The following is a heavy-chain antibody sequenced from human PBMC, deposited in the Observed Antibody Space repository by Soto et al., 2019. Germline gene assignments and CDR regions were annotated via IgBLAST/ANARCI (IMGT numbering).Heavy chain of an antibody. D-gene: IGHD6-13*01. CDR1: GGSFSGYY. Sequence: SETLSLTCAVYGGSFSGYYWSWIRQQPGNGLEWIGEINHSGSTNYNPSLKSRVTISVDTSKNQFSLKLSSVTAADTAVYYCARATRRHGYSSSWYGAWGQGTLVTVSS. V-gene: IGHV4-34*01. CDR3: ARATRRHGYSSSWYGA. J-gene: IGHJ5*02. CDR2: INHSGST.